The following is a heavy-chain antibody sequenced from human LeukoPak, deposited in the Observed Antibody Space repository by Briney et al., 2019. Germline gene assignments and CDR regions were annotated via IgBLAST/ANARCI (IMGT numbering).Heavy chain of an antibody. CDR2: IYSGGTT. CDR3: ARDWGLGKYYYDY. CDR1: GFTFSSYA. V-gene: IGHV3-66*01. J-gene: IGHJ4*02. Sequence: PGGSLRLSCAASGFTFSSYAMSWVRQAPGKGLEWVSVIYSGGTTYYADSVKGRFTISRDNSKNTLYLQMNSLRAEDTGVYYCARDWGLGKYYYDYWGQGTLVTVSS. D-gene: IGHD3-16*01.